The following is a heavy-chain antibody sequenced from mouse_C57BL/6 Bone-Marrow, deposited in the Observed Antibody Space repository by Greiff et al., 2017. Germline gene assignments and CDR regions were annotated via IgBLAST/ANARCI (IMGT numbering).Heavy chain of an antibody. CDR1: GYTFTSYW. J-gene: IGHJ4*01. CDR3: AKCYSRGCYAMDY. CDR2: INPSNGGT. Sequence: VQLQQPGTELVKPGASVKLSCKASGYTFTSYWMHWVKQRPGQGLEWIGNINPSNGGTNYNEKFKSKATLTVDKSSSTAYMQHSSLTSEDSAVYYLAKCYSRGCYAMDYWGQGTSVTVSS. V-gene: IGHV1-53*01. D-gene: IGHD2-14*01.